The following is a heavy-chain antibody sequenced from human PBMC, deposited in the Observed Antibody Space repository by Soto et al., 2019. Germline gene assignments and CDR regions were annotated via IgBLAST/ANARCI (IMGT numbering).Heavy chain of an antibody. V-gene: IGHV1-18*01. J-gene: IGHJ6*02. Sequence: QVQLVQSEAEVKKPGASAKVSCKASDYTFTSYGISWVRQAPGQGLEWMGWISAYNGNTNYAQKLQGRVTMTTDTSTSTAYMELRSLRSDDTAVYYCARSLRYFDWLQHTYYYYGMDVWGQGTTVTVSS. D-gene: IGHD3-9*01. CDR3: ARSLRYFDWLQHTYYYYGMDV. CDR1: DYTFTSYG. CDR2: ISAYNGNT.